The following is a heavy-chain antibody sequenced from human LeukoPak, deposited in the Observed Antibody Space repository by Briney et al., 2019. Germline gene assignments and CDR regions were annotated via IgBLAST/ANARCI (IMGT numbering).Heavy chain of an antibody. D-gene: IGHD2-2*02. V-gene: IGHV3-9*01. CDR2: ISWNSGSI. Sequence: GTSLRLSCAASGFNFDDYVMHWVRQAPGKGLEWVSGISWNSGSIGYADSVKGRFTTSRDNSKNTLYLQMNSLRAEDTAVYYCARDTLYCSSTSCYTSPYRYYYYYGMDVWGQGTTVTVSS. J-gene: IGHJ6*02. CDR1: GFNFDDYV. CDR3: ARDTLYCSSTSCYTSPYRYYYYYGMDV.